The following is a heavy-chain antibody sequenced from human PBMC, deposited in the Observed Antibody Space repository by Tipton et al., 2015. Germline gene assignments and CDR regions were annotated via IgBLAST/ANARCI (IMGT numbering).Heavy chain of an antibody. J-gene: IGHJ4*02. D-gene: IGHD2-8*01. V-gene: IGHV4-59*01. CDR3: ARTDALGHFDY. CDR2: IFYDGST. CDR1: GGSISRYY. Sequence: TLSLTCTVSGGSISRYYWSWIRQPPGKGLEWIGYIFYDGSTNYNPSLKSRLTISVDTSKNQFSLRLSSVTAADTAVYFCARTDALGHFDYWGLGTLVTVSS.